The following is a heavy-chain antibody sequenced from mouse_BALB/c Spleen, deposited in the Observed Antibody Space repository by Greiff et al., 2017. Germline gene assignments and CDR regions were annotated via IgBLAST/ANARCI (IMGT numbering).Heavy chain of an antibody. CDR3: ARDGLGAMDY. D-gene: IGHD3-3*01. V-gene: IGHV5-15*02. CDR2: ISNLAYSI. CDR1: GFTFSDYG. Sequence: EVKLMESGGGLVQPGGSRKLSCAASGFTFSDYGMAWVRQAPGKGPEWVAFISNLAYSIYYADTVTGRFAISRENAKNTLYLEMSSLRSEDTAMYYCARDGLGAMDYWGQGTSVTVSS. J-gene: IGHJ4*01.